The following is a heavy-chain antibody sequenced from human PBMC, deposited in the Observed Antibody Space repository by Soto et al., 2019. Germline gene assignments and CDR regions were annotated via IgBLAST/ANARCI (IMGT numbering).Heavy chain of an antibody. V-gene: IGHV4-34*01. D-gene: IGHD2-8*01. CDR2: INHSGST. CDR1: GWSFSGSY. CDR3: ATGYCTNGVCYTRTLSGMDV. Sequence: XEALSLTCSVYGWSFSGSYWSWIRQPPGKGLEWIGEINHSGSTNHNPSLKSRVTILVDTSKNQFSLKLSSVTAADTAVYYCATGYCTNGVCYTRTLSGMDVWGQGTTVTVSS. J-gene: IGHJ6*02.